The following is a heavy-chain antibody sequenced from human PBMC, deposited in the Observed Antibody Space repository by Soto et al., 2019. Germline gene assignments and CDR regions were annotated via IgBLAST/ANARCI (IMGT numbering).Heavy chain of an antibody. D-gene: IGHD3-9*01. V-gene: IGHV4-34*01. Sequence: PSETLSLTCAVYGGSFSGYYWSWIRQPPGKGLEWIGEINHSGSTNYNPSLKSRVTISVDTSKNQFSLKLSSVTAADTAVYYCAGSFDILTGYYRFDYWGQGTLVTVSS. CDR3: AGSFDILTGYYRFDY. CDR2: INHSGST. J-gene: IGHJ4*02. CDR1: GGSFSGYY.